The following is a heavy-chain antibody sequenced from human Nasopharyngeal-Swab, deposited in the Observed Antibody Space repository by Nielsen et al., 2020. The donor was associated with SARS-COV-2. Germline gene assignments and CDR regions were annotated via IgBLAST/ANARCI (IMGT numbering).Heavy chain of an antibody. CDR2: MSQDGSEK. J-gene: IGHJ4*02. Sequence: GGSLRLSCAASGFTFWNFWMSWVRQAPGKGLEWVAAMSQDGSEKRYLDSVRGRFTISRDNAKNSLYLQMNSLRVEDTAIYYCAKERYGAGGPATDYWGQGILVTVSS. V-gene: IGHV3-7*01. D-gene: IGHD3-10*01. CDR3: AKERYGAGGPATDY. CDR1: GFTFWNFW.